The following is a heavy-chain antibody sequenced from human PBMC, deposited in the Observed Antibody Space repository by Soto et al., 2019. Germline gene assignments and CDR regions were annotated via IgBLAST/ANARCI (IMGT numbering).Heavy chain of an antibody. CDR2: IYYRGRT. CDR1: GGSISSGGYY. CDR3: ARSNRH. J-gene: IGHJ4*02. V-gene: IGHV4-61*08. Sequence: SETLSLTCTVSGGSISSGGYYWSWIRQPPGKGLEWIGYIYYRGRTNYNPSLKSRVTISVDTSKNQFSLRLSSVTAADTAVYYCARSNRHWGQGTLVTVSS.